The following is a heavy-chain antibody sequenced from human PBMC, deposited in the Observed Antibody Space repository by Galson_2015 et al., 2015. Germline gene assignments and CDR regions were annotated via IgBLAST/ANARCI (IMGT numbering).Heavy chain of an antibody. CDR1: GGSFSISA. CDR3: ARASQDCSSSSCPYNY. V-gene: IGHV1-69*06. Sequence: SVKVSCKASGGSFSISAISWVRQAPGQGLQWMGGIIPFFGTPNYAQKFKGRVTITAEKSTSTAYMELSSLTSEDTDVYYCARASQDCSSSSCPYNYWGQGSLVTVSS. D-gene: IGHD2-2*01. J-gene: IGHJ4*02. CDR2: IIPFFGTP.